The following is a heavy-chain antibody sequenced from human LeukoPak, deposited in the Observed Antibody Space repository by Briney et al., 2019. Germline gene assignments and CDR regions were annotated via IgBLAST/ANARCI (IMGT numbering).Heavy chain of an antibody. CDR1: GFTFGTYA. J-gene: IGHJ4*02. Sequence: GGSLRLSCAASGFTFGTYAMSWVRQAPGKGLEWVSTISGSGGSTYYADSVKGRFTISRDNSKNTLYPQMNSLRAEDTAVYYCAKDYSGSYYALDYWGQGTLVTVSS. CDR3: AKDYSGSYYALDY. V-gene: IGHV3-23*01. D-gene: IGHD1-26*01. CDR2: ISGSGGST.